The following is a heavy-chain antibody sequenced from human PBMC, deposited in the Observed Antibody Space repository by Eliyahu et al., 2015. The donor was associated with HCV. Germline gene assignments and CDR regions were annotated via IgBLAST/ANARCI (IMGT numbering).Heavy chain of an antibody. CDR1: GYGFTXXW. J-gene: IGHJ3*01. D-gene: IGHD3-10*01. CDR2: IYPHDSDT. Sequence: EVQLVQSGAEVRKPGESLKISXTGSGYGFTXXWIGWVRQKPGKGLECMGIIYPHDSDTRYSPSLQGQVTISADKSTTTTYLQWNSLKASDTAIYYCARLTWDHGSGRPDVFDVWGQGTMVTVSS. V-gene: IGHV5-51*03. CDR3: ARLTWDHGSGRPDVFDV.